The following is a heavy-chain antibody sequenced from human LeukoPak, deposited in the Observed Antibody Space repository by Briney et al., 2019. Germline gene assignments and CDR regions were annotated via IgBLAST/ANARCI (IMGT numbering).Heavy chain of an antibody. Sequence: PGGSLRLSCAASGFTFSSYAMSWVRQPPAKGLEWVSAISGSGGSTYYADSVKGRFTISRDNGKNSLYLQMNSLRDDDTAVYYCARSSGYQVPPGYWGQGTLVTVSS. J-gene: IGHJ4*02. D-gene: IGHD2-2*01. CDR2: ISGSGGST. V-gene: IGHV3-23*01. CDR1: GFTFSSYA. CDR3: ARSSGYQVPPGY.